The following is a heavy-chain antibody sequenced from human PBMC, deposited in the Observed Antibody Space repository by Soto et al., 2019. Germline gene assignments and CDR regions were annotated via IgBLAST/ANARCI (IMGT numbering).Heavy chain of an antibody. Sequence: SVKVSCQASGGTFSSYAISWVRQAPGQGLEWMGGTIPIFGTANYAQKFQGRVTITADESTSTAYMELSSLRSEDTAVYYCARDGDGYNYWAHYWGQGTLVTVSS. CDR2: TIPIFGTA. CDR1: GGTFSSYA. J-gene: IGHJ4*02. CDR3: ARDGDGYNYWAHY. D-gene: IGHD5-12*01. V-gene: IGHV1-69*13.